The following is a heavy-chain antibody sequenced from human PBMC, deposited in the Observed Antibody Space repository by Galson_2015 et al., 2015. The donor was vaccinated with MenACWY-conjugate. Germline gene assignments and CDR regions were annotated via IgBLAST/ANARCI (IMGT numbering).Heavy chain of an antibody. Sequence: SLRLSCAASGFTFSSYGMHWVRQAPGKGLEWVAVISYDGSNKYYADSVKGRFTISRDNSKNTLYLQMNSLRAEDTAVYYRAKVIDSSGYYGIYYYYGMDVWGQGTTVTVSS. V-gene: IGHV3-30*18. CDR1: GFTFSSYG. D-gene: IGHD3-22*01. CDR3: AKVIDSSGYYGIYYYYGMDV. J-gene: IGHJ6*02. CDR2: ISYDGSNK.